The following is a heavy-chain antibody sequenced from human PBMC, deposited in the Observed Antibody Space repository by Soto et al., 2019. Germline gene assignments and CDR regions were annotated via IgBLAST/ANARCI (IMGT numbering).Heavy chain of an antibody. CDR2: IYYSGST. V-gene: IGHV4-59*01. D-gene: IGHD5-12*01. Sequence: PSETLSLTCTVSGGSISSYYWSWIRQPPGKGLEWIGYIYYSGSTNYNPSLKSRVTTSVDTSKNQFSLKLSSVTAADTAVYYCARVLGGYRPHYFDYWGQGTLVTVSS. J-gene: IGHJ4*02. CDR3: ARVLGGYRPHYFDY. CDR1: GGSISSYY.